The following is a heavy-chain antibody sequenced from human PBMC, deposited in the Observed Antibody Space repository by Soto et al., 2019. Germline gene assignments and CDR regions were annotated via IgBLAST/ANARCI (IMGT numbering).Heavy chain of an antibody. CDR1: GFTFSSYS. V-gene: IGHV3-21*01. D-gene: IGHD2-15*01. CDR3: ARVRYCSGGSCYSRAGEFVY. J-gene: IGHJ4*02. Sequence: EVQLVESGGGLVKPGGSLRLSCAASGFTFSSYSMNWVRQAPGKGLEWVSSISSSSSYIYYADSVKGRFTISRDNAKNSLYLQMNSLRAEDTAVYYCARVRYCSGGSCYSRAGEFVYWGQGTLVTVSS. CDR2: ISSSSSYI.